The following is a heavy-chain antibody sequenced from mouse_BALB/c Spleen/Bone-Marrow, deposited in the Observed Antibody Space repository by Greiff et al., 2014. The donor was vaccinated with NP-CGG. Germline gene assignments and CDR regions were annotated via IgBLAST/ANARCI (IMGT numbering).Heavy chain of an antibody. D-gene: IGHD3-2*01. J-gene: IGHJ2*01. Sequence: QVQLQQSGAELVRPGASVKLSRKASGYTFTTYWMHWVKQRPGQGLEWIGEINPSDGRTNYSEKFKSKATLTVDKSSNTAYMQLSTLTSEDSAVYYCARRDSSGYRFDYWGQGTTLTVSS. CDR3: ARRDSSGYRFDY. CDR1: GYTFTTYW. CDR2: INPSDGRT. V-gene: IGHV1S81*02.